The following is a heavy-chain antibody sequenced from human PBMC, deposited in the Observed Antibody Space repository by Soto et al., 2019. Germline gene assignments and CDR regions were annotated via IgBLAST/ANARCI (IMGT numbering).Heavy chain of an antibody. J-gene: IGHJ3*02. V-gene: IGHV3-33*01. CDR3: ARDQSITMIVVVPGAFDI. D-gene: IGHD3-22*01. CDR2: IWYDGSNK. Sequence: GGSLRLSCAASGFTFSSYGMHWVRQAPGKGLEWVAVIWYDGSNKYYADSVKGRFTISRDNSKNTLYLQMNSLRAEDTAVYYCARDQSITMIVVVPGAFDIWGQGTTVTVSS. CDR1: GFTFSSYG.